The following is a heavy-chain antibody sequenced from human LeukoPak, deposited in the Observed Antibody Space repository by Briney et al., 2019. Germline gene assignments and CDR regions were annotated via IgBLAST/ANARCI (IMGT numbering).Heavy chain of an antibody. CDR3: AKSHITRYPLQYYFDL. J-gene: IGHJ4*02. CDR1: GFTFSSYA. V-gene: IGHV3-23*01. D-gene: IGHD2-21*01. Sequence: GRSLRLSCAASGFTFSSYAMSWLRQTPQKGLGWVSGISVTGDITYYADSVKGRFTIARDNSRTTLYLQLNSLRADATAVYYCAKSHITRYPLQYYFDLWGQGAQVIVSS. CDR2: ISVTGDIT.